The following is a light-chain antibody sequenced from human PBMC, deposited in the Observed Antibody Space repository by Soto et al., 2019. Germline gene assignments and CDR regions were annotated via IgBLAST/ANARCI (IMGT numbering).Light chain of an antibody. CDR3: QQRSNWPLT. J-gene: IGKJ4*01. CDR2: DAS. V-gene: IGKV3-11*01. Sequence: EIVLTQSPATLSLSPGERATLSCRASQSVRSYLAWYQQKTGQAPRLLIYDASNRAAGIPARFSGSGSGTDFTLTISSLEPEDFGVYYCQQRSNWPLTFCGGTKVEIK. CDR1: QSVRSY.